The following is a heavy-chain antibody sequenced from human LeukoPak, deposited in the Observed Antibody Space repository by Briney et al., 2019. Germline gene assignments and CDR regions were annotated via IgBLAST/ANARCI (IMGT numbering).Heavy chain of an antibody. J-gene: IGHJ6*03. CDR3: ARCAIYYYYYYMDV. CDR1: GGSISSYY. Sequence: PSETLSLTCTVSGGSISSYYWSWIRQPAGKGLEWIGRIYTSGSTNYNPSLTSRVTMSVDTSKNQFSLKLSSVTAADTAVYYCARCAIYYYYYYMDVWGKGTTVTVSS. CDR2: IYTSGST. V-gene: IGHV4-4*07.